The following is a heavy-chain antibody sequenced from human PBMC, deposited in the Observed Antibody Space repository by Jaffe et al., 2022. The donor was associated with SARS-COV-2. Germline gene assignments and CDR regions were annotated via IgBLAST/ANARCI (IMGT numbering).Heavy chain of an antibody. D-gene: IGHD5-12*01. V-gene: IGHV3-30*04. J-gene: IGHJ4*02. CDR2: ISYDGSNK. CDR1: GFTFSSYA. CDR3: ARDWGYGVATVINYYFDY. Sequence: QVQLVESGGGVVQPGRSLRLSCAASGFTFSSYAMHWVRQAPGKGLEWVAVISYDGSNKYYADSVKGRFTISRDNSKNTLYLQMNSLRAEDTAVYYCARDWGYGVATVINYYFDYWGQGTLVTVSS.